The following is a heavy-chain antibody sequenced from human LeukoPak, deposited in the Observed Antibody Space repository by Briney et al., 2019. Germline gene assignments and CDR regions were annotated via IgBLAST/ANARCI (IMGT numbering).Heavy chain of an antibody. CDR3: ARAAGGSRFYFDY. CDR2: VYHSGST. J-gene: IGHJ4*02. D-gene: IGHD1-1*01. Sequence: SETLSLTCAVSGDSITSAYYWAWIRQPPGKGPEWIGSVYHSGSTYYNPSLTSRLNMSADKSKHQFSLKLNSVAAADTAVYYCARAAGGSRFYFDYWGQGTLVTVPS. V-gene: IGHV4-38-2*01. CDR1: GDSITSAYY.